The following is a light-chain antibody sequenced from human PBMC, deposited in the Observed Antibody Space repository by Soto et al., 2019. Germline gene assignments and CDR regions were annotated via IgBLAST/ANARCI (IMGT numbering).Light chain of an antibody. CDR3: SSYTSIVV. Sequence: QSVLTQPASVSGSPGQSITISCTGTSSDVGGYNYVSWYQQHPGKAPKLMIYDVSNRPSGVSNRFSGSKSGNTASLTISGLQAEDEADYSCSSYTSIVVFGGGTKLTVL. CDR1: SSDVGGYNY. V-gene: IGLV2-14*01. J-gene: IGLJ2*01. CDR2: DVS.